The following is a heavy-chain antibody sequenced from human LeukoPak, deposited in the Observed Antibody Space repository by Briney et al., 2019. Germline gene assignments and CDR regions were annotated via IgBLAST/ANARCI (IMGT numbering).Heavy chain of an antibody. CDR1: GFTFSSYG. CDR2: VSSDGSVK. V-gene: IGHV3-30*03. J-gene: IGHJ4*02. D-gene: IGHD6-13*01. CDR3: APPIAGHAKVDSGY. Sequence: GGSLRLSCAASGFTFSSYGMHWVRQAPGKGLEWVAVVSSDGSVKFYADSVKGRFTISRDNSKNTLYLQMNSLRAEDTAVYYCAPPIAGHAKVDSGYWGQGTLVTVSS.